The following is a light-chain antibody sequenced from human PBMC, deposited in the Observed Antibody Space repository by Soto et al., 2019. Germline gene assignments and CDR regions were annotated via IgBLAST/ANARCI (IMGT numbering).Light chain of an antibody. Sequence: EIVLTQSPDTLSLSPGERATLSFWASHSVTTHLAWFQQRPGQTPRLLIYDASTRAPGIPARFSGRGSGADFTLTISSLGPEDFAVYYCQQRSDSITFGQGTRLEVK. V-gene: IGKV3-11*01. CDR3: QQRSDSIT. J-gene: IGKJ5*01. CDR1: HSVTTH. CDR2: DAS.